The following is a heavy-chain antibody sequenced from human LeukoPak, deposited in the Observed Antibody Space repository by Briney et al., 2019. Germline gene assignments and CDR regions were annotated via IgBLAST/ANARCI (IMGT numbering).Heavy chain of an antibody. CDR2: FTPNNGGT. V-gene: IGHV1-2*02. CDR1: GYTFIAHK. J-gene: IGHJ4*02. CDR3: ARDLSAVEGSEY. Sequence: GASVKVSCKASGYTFIAHKIHWVRQAPGQGLEWMGWFTPNNGGTKYAQKFQGRVTMTGDTSIDTAYLEVSWLTSDDTAVYYCARDLSAVEGSEYWGQGTLVTVSS. D-gene: IGHD6-6*01.